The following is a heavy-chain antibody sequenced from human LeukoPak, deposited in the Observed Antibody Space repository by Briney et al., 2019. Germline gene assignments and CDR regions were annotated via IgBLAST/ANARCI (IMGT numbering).Heavy chain of an antibody. CDR1: GFTFSSYS. V-gene: IGHV3-21*01. D-gene: IGHD2-2*01. CDR3: ARGGVVPDPGVY. CDR2: ISSSSSYI. Sequence: GGSLRLSCAASGFTFSSYSMNWVRQAPGKGLEWVSSISSSSSYIYYADSVKGRFTISRDNAKNSLYLQMNSLRAEDTAVYYCARGGVVPDPGVYWGQGTLVTVSS. J-gene: IGHJ4*02.